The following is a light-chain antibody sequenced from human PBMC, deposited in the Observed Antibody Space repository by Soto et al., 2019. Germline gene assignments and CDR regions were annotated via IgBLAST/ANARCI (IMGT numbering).Light chain of an antibody. CDR2: KAS. CDR1: QSISGW. CDR3: QQYYSSWT. J-gene: IGKJ1*01. Sequence: RVTIPCRASQSISGWLAWYQQKPGKAPKLLLYKASTLESGVPSRFSGSGSGTEFTLTISSLQPDDFATYYCQQYYSSWTFGQGTKVDIK. V-gene: IGKV1-5*03.